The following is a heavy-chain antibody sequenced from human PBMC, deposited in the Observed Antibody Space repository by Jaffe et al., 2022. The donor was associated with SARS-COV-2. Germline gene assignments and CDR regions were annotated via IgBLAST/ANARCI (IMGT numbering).Heavy chain of an antibody. V-gene: IGHV4-39*01. D-gene: IGHD3-22*01. J-gene: IGHJ4*02. CDR1: GGSISSSSYY. Sequence: QLQLQESGPGLVKPSETLSLTCTVSGGSISSSSYYWGWIRQPPGKGLEWIGSIYYSGSTYYNPSLKSRVTISVDTSKNQFSLKLSSVTAADTAVYYCASLLDSSGVRGDYWGQGTLVTVSS. CDR3: ASLLDSSGVRGDY. CDR2: IYYSGST.